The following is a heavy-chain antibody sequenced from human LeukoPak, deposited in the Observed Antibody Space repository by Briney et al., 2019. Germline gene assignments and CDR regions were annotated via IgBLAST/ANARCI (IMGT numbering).Heavy chain of an antibody. D-gene: IGHD6-13*01. CDR2: IHYSGTT. Sequence: PSETLSLTCTVSGGPVRSYYWSWIRQPPGKGLEWIGHIHYSGTTNYNPSLKSRVAISVDTSKNQLSLKLSSVTAADTAVYYCARGGPNIAAAVGACDIWGQGTMVTVSS. CDR3: ARGGPNIAAAVGACDI. CDR1: GGPVRSYY. J-gene: IGHJ3*02. V-gene: IGHV4-59*02.